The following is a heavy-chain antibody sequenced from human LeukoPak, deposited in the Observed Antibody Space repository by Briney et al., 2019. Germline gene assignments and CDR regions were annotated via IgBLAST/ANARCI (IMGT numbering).Heavy chain of an antibody. V-gene: IGHV4-4*07. J-gene: IGHJ4*02. Sequence: SETLSLTCTVSGGSISSYYLSWIRQPAGKGLEWIGRIYSRVTTYNPSLKSRVTMSADTSRNHVSLTLNSVTAADTAVYYCARVTGYMIEDYFDYWGQGTLVTVSS. CDR1: GGSISSYY. D-gene: IGHD3-22*01. CDR2: IYSRVT. CDR3: ARVTGYMIEDYFDY.